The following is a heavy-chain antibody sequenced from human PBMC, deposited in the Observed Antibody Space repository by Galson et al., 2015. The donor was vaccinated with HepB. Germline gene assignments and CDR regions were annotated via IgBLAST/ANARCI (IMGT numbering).Heavy chain of an antibody. CDR1: GFTVSSNY. Sequence: SLRLSCAASGFTVSSNYMSWVRQAPGKGLEWVSVIYSGGSTYYADSVKGRFTISRDNAKNSLFLQMNSLRDEDSAVYYCARDRTPIPRGVSNFDYWGQGTLVTVSS. D-gene: IGHD1-14*01. CDR2: IYSGGST. V-gene: IGHV3-53*01. CDR3: ARDRTPIPRGVSNFDY. J-gene: IGHJ4*02.